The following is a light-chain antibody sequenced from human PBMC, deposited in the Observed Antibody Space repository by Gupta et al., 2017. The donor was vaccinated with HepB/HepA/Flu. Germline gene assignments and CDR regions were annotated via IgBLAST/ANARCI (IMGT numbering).Light chain of an antibody. Sequence: DIQMTQSPSTLSASVGDGVSITCRASQSISSWLAWYQQKPGKAPRLLIYKASSLESGVPSRFRGSGSGTEFTLTISSRQPDDFATYYCQQYYTYSNTFGKGPSWRSN. CDR1: QSISSW. J-gene: IGKJ2*01. CDR3: QQYYTYSNT. CDR2: KAS. V-gene: IGKV1-5*03.